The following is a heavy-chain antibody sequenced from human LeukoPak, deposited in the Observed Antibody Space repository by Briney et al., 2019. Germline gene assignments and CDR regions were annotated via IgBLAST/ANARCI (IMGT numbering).Heavy chain of an antibody. D-gene: IGHD2-8*01. CDR3: ARGSMTADDFDI. J-gene: IGHJ3*02. CDR2: INNSGST. V-gene: IGHV4-34*01. CDR1: GWSFSCCY. Sequence: PSETLSLTCAVYGWSFSCCYWRGSRQPPGEGRVWMGEINNSGSTNYNPSLKSRGTISGDTSKNQFSLKLSSVTAAATAVYYCARGSMTADDFDIWGQGTMVTASS.